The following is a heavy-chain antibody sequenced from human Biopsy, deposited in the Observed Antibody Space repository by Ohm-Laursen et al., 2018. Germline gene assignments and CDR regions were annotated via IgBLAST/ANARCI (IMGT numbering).Heavy chain of an antibody. CDR1: GGSISSDGSY. V-gene: IGHV4-31*01. J-gene: IGHJ5*02. Sequence: TLSLACTVSGGSISSDGSYWSWLRQRPGKGLDWFGYIFNSANSYYNPSLKNLITISGDTSKNQFSLKLNSVTAADMAVYYCARGDYFDSNGYFWFDPWGQGTLVTVSS. D-gene: IGHD3-22*01. CDR2: IFNSANS. CDR3: ARGDYFDSNGYFWFDP.